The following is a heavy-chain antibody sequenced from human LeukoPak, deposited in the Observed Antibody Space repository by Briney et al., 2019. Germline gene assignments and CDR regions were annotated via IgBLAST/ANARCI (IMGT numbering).Heavy chain of an antibody. CDR3: AKDLMESSSSLKADY. D-gene: IGHD6-6*01. CDR1: GFTFSSYA. CDR2: ISNSGVST. V-gene: IGHV3-23*01. J-gene: IGHJ4*02. Sequence: GGSLRLSCAASGFTFSSYAMTWVRQAPGKGLEWVSAISNSGVSTYYADSVKGRFTISRDNSKNTLYLQMNSLRAEDTAVYYCAKDLMESSSSLKADYWGQGTLVTVSS.